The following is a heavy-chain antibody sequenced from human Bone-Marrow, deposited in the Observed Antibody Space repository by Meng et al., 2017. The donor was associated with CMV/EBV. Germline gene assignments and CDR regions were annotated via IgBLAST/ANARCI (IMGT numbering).Heavy chain of an antibody. D-gene: IGHD4-23*01. CDR1: GFTFSSYG. CDR3: ARVYGGNSGLDY. Sequence: GGSLRLSCAASGFTFSSYGMHWVRQAPGKGLVWVSRINSDGSSTSYADSVRGRFTISRDNAKNTLYLQMNSLRAEDTAVYYCARVYGGNSGLDYWGQGTRVTVSS. J-gene: IGHJ4*02. V-gene: IGHV3-74*01. CDR2: INSDGSST.